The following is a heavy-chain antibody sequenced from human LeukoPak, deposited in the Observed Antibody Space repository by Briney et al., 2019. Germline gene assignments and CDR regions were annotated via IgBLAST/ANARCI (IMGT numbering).Heavy chain of an antibody. CDR1: GFTLTRHA. CDR2: IGDRGDIT. CDR3: AKEWLQHTKRTDH. Sequence: GGSLRLSCAASGFTLTRHAMSWVRQAPGKGLEWVSVIGDRGDITYYADSVKGRFTISRDTSTNTVFLQMDSLGLDDAAVYYCAKEWLQHTKRTDHWGQGTLVTVSS. J-gene: IGHJ4*02. D-gene: IGHD5-12*01. V-gene: IGHV3-23*01.